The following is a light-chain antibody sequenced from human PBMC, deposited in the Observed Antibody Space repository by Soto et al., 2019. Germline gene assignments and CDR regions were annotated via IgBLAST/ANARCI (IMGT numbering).Light chain of an antibody. J-gene: IGKJ5*01. CDR2: GAF. Sequence: EIVLTQSAATLSVSPGERVTLSCRASQSVSNKLAWYQTTPGQAPRLLIYGAFNRATGIPARFSGSGSGTDFTLTISSLEPEDSSVYYCQQRNVWPPVTFGQGTRLEIK. CDR3: QQRNVWPPVT. CDR1: QSVSNK. V-gene: IGKV3-11*01.